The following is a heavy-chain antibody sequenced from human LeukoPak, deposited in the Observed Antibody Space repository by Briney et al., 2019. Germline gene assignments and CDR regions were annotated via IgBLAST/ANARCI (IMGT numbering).Heavy chain of an antibody. CDR1: GYRFTGYY. V-gene: IGHV1-2*02. J-gene: IGHJ6*03. Sequence: ASVKVSCKASGYRFTGYYMHGLGQAPGQGRAWMEWINPNRGGTNYAQKLQGRVTMTSDTAINTAYIELSRLRSDDTAVYYCERPTFYDSSGYIITDYYYMDVWGKGNAVPVSS. CDR3: ERPTFYDSSGYIITDYYYMDV. D-gene: IGHD3-22*01. CDR2: INPNRGGT.